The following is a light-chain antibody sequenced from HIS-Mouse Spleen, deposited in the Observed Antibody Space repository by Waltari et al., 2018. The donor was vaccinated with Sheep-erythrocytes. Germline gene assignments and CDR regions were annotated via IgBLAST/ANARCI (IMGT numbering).Light chain of an antibody. CDR2: DVS. CDR3: CSYAGSYNYV. Sequence: QSALTQSASVSGSPAPSITLPCPGTSSDVGGYNYVSWYQQHPGKAPKHMIYDVSKRPSGVPDRFSGSKSGNTASLTISGLQAEDEADYYCCSYAGSYNYVFGTGTKVTVL. J-gene: IGLJ1*01. V-gene: IGLV2-11*01. CDR1: SSDVGGYNY.